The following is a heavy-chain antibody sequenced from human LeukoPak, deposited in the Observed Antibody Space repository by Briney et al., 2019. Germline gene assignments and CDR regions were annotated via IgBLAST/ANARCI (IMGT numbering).Heavy chain of an antibody. J-gene: IGHJ6*02. Sequence: SETLSLTCTVSGGSISSGDYYWSWLRQPPGKGLEWIGYIYYSGSTYYNPSLKSRVTISVDTSKNQFSLKLSSVTAADTAVYYCARDGDYANYYYYGMDVWGQGTTVTVSS. CDR3: ARDGDYANYYYYGMDV. CDR2: IYYSGST. D-gene: IGHD4-17*01. CDR1: GGSISSGDYY. V-gene: IGHV4-30-4*01.